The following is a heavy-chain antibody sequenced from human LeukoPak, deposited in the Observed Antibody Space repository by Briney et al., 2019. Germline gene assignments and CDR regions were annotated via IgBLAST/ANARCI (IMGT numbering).Heavy chain of an antibody. V-gene: IGHV3-21*04. Sequence: GGSLRLSCAASGFTFSSYSMNWVRQAPGKGLEWVSSISSSSSYIYYADSVKGRFTISRGNAKNSLYLQMNSLRAEDTAVYYCAKDLGYSYGYPNWFDPWGQGTLVTVSS. J-gene: IGHJ5*02. CDR3: AKDLGYSYGYPNWFDP. CDR1: GFTFSSYS. D-gene: IGHD5-18*01. CDR2: ISSSSSYI.